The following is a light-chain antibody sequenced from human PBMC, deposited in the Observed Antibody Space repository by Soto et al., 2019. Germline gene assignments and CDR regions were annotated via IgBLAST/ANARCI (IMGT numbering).Light chain of an antibody. V-gene: IGLV8-61*01. CDR3: VLYISGGTWV. J-gene: IGLJ3*02. CDR2: HTN. CDR1: SGSVSTNYY. Sequence: QTVVTQEPSFSVSPGGTVTLTCGLNSGSVSTNYYPAWYQQTPGQAPRALIYHTNTRSSGVPDRFSGSILGNKAALTISGAQADDESDYYCVLYISGGTWVFGGETKLTVL.